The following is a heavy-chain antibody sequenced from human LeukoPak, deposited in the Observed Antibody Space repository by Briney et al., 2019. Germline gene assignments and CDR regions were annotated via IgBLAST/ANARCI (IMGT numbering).Heavy chain of an antibody. Sequence: GASVKVSCKASGYTFTSYGISWVRQAPGQGLEWMGWISAYNGNTNYAQKLQGRVTMTTDTSTSTAYMELSRLRSDDTAVYYCARVKIRAAVTTLNYWGQGTLVTVSS. D-gene: IGHD4-17*01. CDR1: GYTFTSYG. CDR3: ARVKIRAAVTTLNY. V-gene: IGHV1-18*01. J-gene: IGHJ4*02. CDR2: ISAYNGNT.